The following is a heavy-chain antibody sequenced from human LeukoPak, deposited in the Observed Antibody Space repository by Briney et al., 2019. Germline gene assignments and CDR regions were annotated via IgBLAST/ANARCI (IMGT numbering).Heavy chain of an antibody. V-gene: IGHV5-51*01. J-gene: IGHJ4*02. Sequence: KVSCRASGYTFTSYYMHWVRQMPGKGLEWVGIIYPSDSDARYSPSFQGQVTISADKSINTAYLQWSSLKASDTAMYYCARRNYDILTGYYNDYFDYWGQGTLVTVSS. CDR3: ARRNYDILTGYYNDYFDY. D-gene: IGHD3-9*01. CDR2: IYPSDSDA. CDR1: GYTFTSYY.